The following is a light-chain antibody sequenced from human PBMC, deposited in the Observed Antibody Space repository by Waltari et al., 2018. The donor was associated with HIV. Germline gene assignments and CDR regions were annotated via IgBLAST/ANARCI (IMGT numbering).Light chain of an antibody. CDR1: VLAKSY. V-gene: IGLV3-27*01. Sequence: SYELTQPSSVSVSPGQTTRITCSGDVLAKSYARWFQQKPGQAPVDMIYKDNELPSGIPVRFSGCSSGTTVTLTISGAQMEDEADYYCYSAADNMGVFGGGTKLTVL. CDR2: KDN. J-gene: IGLJ3*02. CDR3: YSAADNMGV.